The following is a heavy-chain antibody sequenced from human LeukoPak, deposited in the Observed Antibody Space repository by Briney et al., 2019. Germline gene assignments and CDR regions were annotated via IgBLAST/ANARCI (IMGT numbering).Heavy chain of an antibody. Sequence: GGSLRLSCAASGFTFSSYGMHWVRQAPGKGLEWVALIWYDGSNKYYADSVKGRFTISRDNSKNTLYLQMNSLRAEDTAVYYCAKGRYYDFWSGYYGMDVWGQGTTVTVSS. CDR2: IWYDGSNK. D-gene: IGHD3-3*01. CDR3: AKGRYYDFWSGYYGMDV. V-gene: IGHV3-30*02. J-gene: IGHJ6*02. CDR1: GFTFSSYG.